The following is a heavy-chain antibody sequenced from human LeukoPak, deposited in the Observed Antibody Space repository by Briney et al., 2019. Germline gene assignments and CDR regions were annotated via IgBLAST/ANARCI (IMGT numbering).Heavy chain of an antibody. D-gene: IGHD4-23*01. CDR2: IIPILGTT. V-gene: IGHV1-69*13. CDR1: GGTFSTYS. Sequence: SVKVSCKASGGTFSTYSITWVRQAPGQGLEWMGGIIPILGTTNFAQKFQDRLTIIADESTGTAYMELSSLRSEDTAVYYCASGLRWFPGETDHWGQGTLATVSS. CDR3: ASGLRWFPGETDH. J-gene: IGHJ4*02.